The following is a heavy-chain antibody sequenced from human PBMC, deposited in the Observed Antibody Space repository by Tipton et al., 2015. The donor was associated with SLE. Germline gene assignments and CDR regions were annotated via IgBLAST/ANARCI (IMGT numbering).Heavy chain of an antibody. CDR2: ISGRGSST. Sequence: SLRLSCTASGFTFSSYAMSWVRQAPGKGLEWVSGISGRGSSTYYVDSLKGRFTISRDNSRNTLYLQMNSLRAEDTAVYYCARERGYPYYYMDVWGKGTTVTVSS. CDR1: GFTFSSYA. D-gene: IGHD2-15*01. V-gene: IGHV3-23*01. J-gene: IGHJ6*03. CDR3: ARERGYPYYYMDV.